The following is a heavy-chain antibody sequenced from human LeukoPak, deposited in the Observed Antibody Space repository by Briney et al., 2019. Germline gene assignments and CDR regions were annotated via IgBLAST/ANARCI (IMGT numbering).Heavy chain of an antibody. J-gene: IGHJ4*02. Sequence: SETLSLTCVVSGGSISSSNWWNWVRQPPGKGLAWIGKIHQSGSTKYNPSLNSRVTISVDKSKNQFSLILSSVTAADTAVYYCARGGNSPFDYWGQGTLVTVSS. CDR1: GGSISSSNW. D-gene: IGHD4-23*01. V-gene: IGHV4-4*02. CDR2: IHQSGST. CDR3: ARGGNSPFDY.